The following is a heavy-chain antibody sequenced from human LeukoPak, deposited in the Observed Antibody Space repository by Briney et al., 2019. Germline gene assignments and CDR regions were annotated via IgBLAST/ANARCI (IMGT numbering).Heavy chain of an antibody. V-gene: IGHV3-53*01. CDR3: SRSVWGSYHFDY. J-gene: IGHJ4*02. CDR2: IHSVGTT. D-gene: IGHD3-16*01. Sequence: GGSLRLSCEASGTRVSDNYMYWVRQAPGKGLEWVSLIHSVGTTYYADAVMGRCTISRSSSKNTLYLEMSSLRVDDAAIYYCSRSVWGSYHFDYWGQGTRVTVFS. CDR1: GTRVSDNY.